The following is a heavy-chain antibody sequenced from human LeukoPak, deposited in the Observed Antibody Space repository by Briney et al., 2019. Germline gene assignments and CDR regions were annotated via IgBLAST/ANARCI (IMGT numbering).Heavy chain of an antibody. J-gene: IGHJ4*02. V-gene: IGHV1-8*01. CDR2: MNPNSGNT. Sequence: ASVKVSCKASGYTFTSYDINWVRQATGQGLEWMGWMNPNSGNTGYAQKFQGRVTMTRNTSISTAYIDLSRLRSDDTAVYYCARALEDYDILTGYRMYYFDYWGQGTLVTVSS. CDR3: ARALEDYDILTGYRMYYFDY. CDR1: GYTFTSYD. D-gene: IGHD3-9*01.